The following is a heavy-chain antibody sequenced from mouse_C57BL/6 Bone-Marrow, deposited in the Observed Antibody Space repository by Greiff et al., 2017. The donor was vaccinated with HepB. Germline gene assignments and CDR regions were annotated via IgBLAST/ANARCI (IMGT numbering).Heavy chain of an antibody. Sequence: QVQLQQSGAELVKPGASVKISCKASGYAFSSYWMNWVKQRPGKGLEWIGQLYPGDGDTNYNGKFKGKATLTADKSSSTAYMQLSSLTSEDSAVYFCAREGYHWYFDVWGTGTTVTVSS. D-gene: IGHD2-2*01. CDR3: AREGYHWYFDV. CDR2: LYPGDGDT. J-gene: IGHJ1*03. CDR1: GYAFSSYW. V-gene: IGHV1-80*01.